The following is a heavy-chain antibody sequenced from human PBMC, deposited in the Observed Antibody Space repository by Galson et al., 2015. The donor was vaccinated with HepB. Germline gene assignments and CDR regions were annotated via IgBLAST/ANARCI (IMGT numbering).Heavy chain of an antibody. J-gene: IGHJ6*02. D-gene: IGHD6-13*01. CDR1: GFTFSTFA. V-gene: IGHV3-30*04. CDR3: TRTGRYSNSWYRYGMDV. CDR2: ISYDGGNK. Sequence: SLRLSCAASGFTFSTFAMRWVRQAPGKGLEWVAVISYDGGNKYYADSVKGRFTISRDNSKNTLYLEMNSLRAEDTAVYWCTRTGRYSNSWYRYGMDVWGQGTTVTVSS.